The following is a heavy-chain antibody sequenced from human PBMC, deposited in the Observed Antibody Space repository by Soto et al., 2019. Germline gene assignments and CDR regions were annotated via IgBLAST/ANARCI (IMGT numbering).Heavy chain of an antibody. J-gene: IGHJ3*02. V-gene: IGHV3-9*01. CDR2: ISWNSATL. CDR1: GFTIEDYA. CDR3: VQDTSVITGAIAFDI. Sequence: EVQLVQSGGGLVQPGRSLRLSCVASGFTIEDYAMHWVRQVPGKGLEWLSGISWNSATLHYADSVKGRFTVSRDNAKKSLYLQMNSLRTEDTGLYYCVQDTSVITGAIAFDIWGQGTMVAVSS. D-gene: IGHD3-22*01.